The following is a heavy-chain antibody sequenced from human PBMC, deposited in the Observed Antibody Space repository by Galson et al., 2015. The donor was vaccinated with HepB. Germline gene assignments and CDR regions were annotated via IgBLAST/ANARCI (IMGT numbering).Heavy chain of an antibody. Sequence: SLRLSCAASGFPFSISAMSWVRQAPGKGLDWVSAIIGAVNNTYNADAVKGRFTISRDNSKNTLYLQMNSLRAEDTAVYYCAKIFSTGWWSFDYWGQGTLVTVSS. D-gene: IGHD6-19*01. CDR2: IIGAVNNT. CDR1: GFPFSISA. J-gene: IGHJ4*02. V-gene: IGHV3-23*01. CDR3: AKIFSTGWWSFDY.